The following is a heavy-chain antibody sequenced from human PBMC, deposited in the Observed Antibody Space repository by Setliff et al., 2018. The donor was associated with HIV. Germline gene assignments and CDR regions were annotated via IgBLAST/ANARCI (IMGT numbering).Heavy chain of an antibody. D-gene: IGHD2-15*01. Sequence: GESLKISCKGSGYVFANYWIGWVRQMPGTGLEWMGIIYPSDSKTIYGPSFQGQVTISADKSIKTAFLQWRSLKTSDTAIYYCARGRGGYFGGGRYYNLPYFDSWGQGTLVTVSS. CDR2: IYPSDSKT. CDR1: GYVFANYW. CDR3: ARGRGGYFGGGRYYNLPYFDS. V-gene: IGHV5-51*01. J-gene: IGHJ4*02.